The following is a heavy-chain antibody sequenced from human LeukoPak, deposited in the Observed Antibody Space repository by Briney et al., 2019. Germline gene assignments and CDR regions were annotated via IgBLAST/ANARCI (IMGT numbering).Heavy chain of an antibody. CDR1: GYSFTSYW. CDR3: ARGNLAYCGGDCYLYYYYGMDV. D-gene: IGHD2-21*02. J-gene: IGHJ6*02. CDR2: IDPSDSYT. Sequence: GESLKISCKGSGYSFTSYWISWVRQMPGKGLEWMGRIDPSDSYTNYSPSFQGHVTISADKSISTAYLQWSSLKASDTAMYYCARGNLAYCGGDCYLYYYYGMDVWGQGTTVTVSS. V-gene: IGHV5-10-1*01.